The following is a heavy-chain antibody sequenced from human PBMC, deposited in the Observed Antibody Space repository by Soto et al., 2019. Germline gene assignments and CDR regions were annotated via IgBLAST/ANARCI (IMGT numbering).Heavy chain of an antibody. CDR1: GFKFTSSA. CDR2: IVFGSGNT. CDR3: AADPSIEAGTYSFDY. J-gene: IGHJ4*02. Sequence: SVNVSCKASGFKFTSSALQSVRQARGQLLEWIGWIVFGSGNTNYAQRFQERVTSTRNMSTSTAYRELSSLRSADTAVYYCAADPSIEAGTYSFDYWGQGTLVTVSS. V-gene: IGHV1-58*01. D-gene: IGHD6-25*01.